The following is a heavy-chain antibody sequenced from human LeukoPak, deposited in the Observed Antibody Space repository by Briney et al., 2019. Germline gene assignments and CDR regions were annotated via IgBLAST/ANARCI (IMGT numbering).Heavy chain of an antibody. D-gene: IGHD2-2*02. CDR2: ISGHDGHT. CDR1: GYSFTSYG. CDR3: ARVPCDCSSTSCYINNWFDP. V-gene: IGHV1-18*01. Sequence: ASVKVSCKASGYSFTSYGISWVRQAPGQGLEWMGWISGHDGHTYYAQKLQGRVTTTTDTSTSTAYMELRSLRPDDTAVYYCARVPCDCSSTSCYINNWFDPWGQGTLVTVSS. J-gene: IGHJ5*02.